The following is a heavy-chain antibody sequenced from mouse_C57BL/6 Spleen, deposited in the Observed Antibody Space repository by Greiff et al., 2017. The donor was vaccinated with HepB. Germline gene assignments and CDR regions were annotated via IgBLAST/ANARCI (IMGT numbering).Heavy chain of an antibody. Sequence: VKLQQPGAELVRPGSSVKLSCKASGYTFTSYWMDWVKQRPGQGLEWIGNIYPSDSETHYNQKFKDKATLTVDKSSSTAYMQLSSLTSEDSAVYYCARDGYYGRGFDYWGQGTTLTVSS. CDR2: IYPSDSET. CDR1: GYTFTSYW. CDR3: ARDGYYGRGFDY. J-gene: IGHJ2*01. V-gene: IGHV1-61*01. D-gene: IGHD2-3*01.